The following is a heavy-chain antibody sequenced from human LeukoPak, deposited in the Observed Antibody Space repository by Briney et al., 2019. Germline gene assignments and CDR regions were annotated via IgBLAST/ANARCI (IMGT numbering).Heavy chain of an antibody. Sequence: GGSLRLSCAASGFTFSSYAMSWVRQAPGKGLEWVSAISGSGGSTYYADSVKGRFTISRDNSKNTLYLQMNSVRAEDTAVYYCAIHLLGRTPRTDGLFDYWGQGTLVTGSS. CDR2: ISGSGGST. V-gene: IGHV3-23*01. J-gene: IGHJ4*02. D-gene: IGHD2-2*01. CDR3: AIHLLGRTPRTDGLFDY. CDR1: GFTFSSYA.